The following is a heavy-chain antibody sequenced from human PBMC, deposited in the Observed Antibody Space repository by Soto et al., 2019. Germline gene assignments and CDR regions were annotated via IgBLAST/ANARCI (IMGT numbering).Heavy chain of an antibody. CDR3: ARFIVVVVGGPSGAFDI. V-gene: IGHV4-31*03. CDR2: IYYSGST. J-gene: IGHJ3*02. CDR1: GGSISSGGYY. Sequence: QVQLQESGPGLVKPSQTLSLTCTVSGGSISSGGYYWSWIRQHPGKGLEWIGYIYYSGSTYYNPSLMRGLTISVDTSKKQFSLKLSSVSAADTGVYYCARFIVVVVGGPSGAFDIWGQGTMFTVSS. D-gene: IGHD2-15*01.